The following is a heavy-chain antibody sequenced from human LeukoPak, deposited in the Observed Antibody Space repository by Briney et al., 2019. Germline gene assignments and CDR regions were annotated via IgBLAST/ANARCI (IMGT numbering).Heavy chain of an antibody. CDR1: GFTFSSYW. CDR2: IKQDGSEK. V-gene: IGHV3-7*01. J-gene: IGHJ6*03. CDR3: ARLGYSSSWYVAFYYYYYMDV. D-gene: IGHD6-13*01. Sequence: GASLRLSCATSGFTFSSYWMSWVRQAPGKGLEWVANIKQDGSEKYYVDSVKGRFTISRDNAKNSLYLQMNSLRAGDTAVYYCARLGYSSSWYVAFYYYYYMDVWGKGTTVTVSS.